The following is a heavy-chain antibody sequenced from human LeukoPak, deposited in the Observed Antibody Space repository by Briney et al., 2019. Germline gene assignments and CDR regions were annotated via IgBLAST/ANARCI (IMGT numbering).Heavy chain of an antibody. CDR3: VRRGLIVTEYLER. J-gene: IGHJ1*01. Sequence: PGGSLRLSCVASGFTFRNYAMSWVRQAPGKGLEWVSVIRGNGDTTYDADSVKGRFTITRDNAKNSLYLQMNSLRAEDTAVYYCVRRGLIVTEYLERWGQGTLVIVSS. D-gene: IGHD3-10*01. V-gene: IGHV3-23*01. CDR2: IRGNGDTT. CDR1: GFTFRNYA.